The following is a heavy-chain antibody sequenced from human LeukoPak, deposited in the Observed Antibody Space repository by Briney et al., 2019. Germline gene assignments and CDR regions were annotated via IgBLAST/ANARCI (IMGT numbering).Heavy chain of an antibody. CDR1: GFTFSSYE. J-gene: IGHJ4*02. D-gene: IGHD2-15*01. Sequence: GGSLRLSCAASGFTFSSYEMNWVRQAPGKGLEWVSYISSSGSTIYYAGSVKGRFTISRDNAKNSLYLQMNSLRAEDTAVYYCARVKRICSGGSCLIDYWGQGTLVTVSS. V-gene: IGHV3-48*03. CDR3: ARVKRICSGGSCLIDY. CDR2: ISSSGSTI.